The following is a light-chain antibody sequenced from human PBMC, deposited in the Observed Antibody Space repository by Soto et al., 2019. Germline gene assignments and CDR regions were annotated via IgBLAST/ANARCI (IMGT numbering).Light chain of an antibody. V-gene: IGLV2-8*01. CDR2: EVN. J-gene: IGLJ1*01. CDR3: SSYAGINNLGV. CDR1: SSDVGGYKY. Sequence: QSALTQPPSASGSPGQSVTISCTGTSSDVGGYKYVSWYQQHPGKAPKLMIFEVNKRPSGVPDRFSGSKSGNTASLTVSGLQAEDGPDYYCSSYAGINNLGVFGTGTKVTVL.